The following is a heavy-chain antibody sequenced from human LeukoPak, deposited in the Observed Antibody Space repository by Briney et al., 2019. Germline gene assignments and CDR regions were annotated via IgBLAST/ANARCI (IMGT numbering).Heavy chain of an antibody. J-gene: IGHJ4*02. Sequence: GGSPRLSCAASGFTFSSYSMNWVRQAPGKGLEWVSSISSSSSYIYYADSVKGRFTISRDNAKNSLYLQMNSLRAEDTAVYYCARDLEYSSSSRTIYYFDYWGQGTLVTVSS. CDR3: ARDLEYSSSSRTIYYFDY. D-gene: IGHD6-6*01. CDR2: ISSSSSYI. CDR1: GFTFSSYS. V-gene: IGHV3-21*01.